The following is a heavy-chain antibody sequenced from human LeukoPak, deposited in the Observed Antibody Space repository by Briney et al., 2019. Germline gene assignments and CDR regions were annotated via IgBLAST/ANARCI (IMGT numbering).Heavy chain of an antibody. D-gene: IGHD2/OR15-2a*01. J-gene: IGHJ4*02. V-gene: IGHV1-2*02. Sequence: ASVKVSCKASRYTFTGYYIHWVRQAPGQGLEWMGWINPNSGGTNYARRFQGRISMTRDTSVSAAYMELSRLRFDDTAVYYCASQYSRGPPPNYWGQGTLVTVSS. CDR2: INPNSGGT. CDR1: RYTFTGYY. CDR3: ASQYSRGPPPNY.